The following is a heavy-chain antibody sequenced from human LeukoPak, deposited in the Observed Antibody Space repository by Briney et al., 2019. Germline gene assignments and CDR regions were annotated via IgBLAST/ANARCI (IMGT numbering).Heavy chain of an antibody. CDR3: ARDGYDFWSGPSGY. J-gene: IGHJ4*02. Sequence: ASVKVSCKASGYTFTSYGISWVRQAPGQGLEWMGWISAYNGNTNYAQKLQGRVTMTTDTSTSTAYMELRSLRSDDTAVYYCARDGYDFWSGPSGYWGQGTLVTVSS. CDR2: ISAYNGNT. CDR1: GYTFTSYG. V-gene: IGHV1-18*01. D-gene: IGHD3-3*01.